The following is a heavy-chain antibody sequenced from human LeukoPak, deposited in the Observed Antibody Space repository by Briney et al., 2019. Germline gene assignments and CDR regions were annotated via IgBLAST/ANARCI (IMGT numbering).Heavy chain of an antibody. CDR3: ARDAIYYDILTVNWFDP. CDR1: GFTFSSYE. Sequence: PGGSLRLSCAASGFTFSSYEMNWVRQAPGKGLEWVSYISSSGSTIYYADSVKGRFTISRDNAKNSLYLQMNSLRAEDTAVYYCARDAIYYDILTVNWFDPWGQGTLVTVSS. D-gene: IGHD3-9*01. V-gene: IGHV3-48*03. J-gene: IGHJ5*02. CDR2: ISSSGSTI.